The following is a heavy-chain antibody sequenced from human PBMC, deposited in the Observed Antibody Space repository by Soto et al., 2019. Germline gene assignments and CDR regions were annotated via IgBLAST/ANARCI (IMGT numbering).Heavy chain of an antibody. Sequence: WGSLRLSCAACGFTLRSYAMNWVLQAPGKGLEWVSSISSSGGSTYYADSVKGRFTISRDNSKNTLYLQMNSLRAEDTAVYYCAKVYRDPAPSYDFWSGFVYYFDYWGQGTLVTSPQ. D-gene: IGHD3-3*01. V-gene: IGHV3-23*01. CDR1: GFTLRSYA. CDR2: ISSSGGST. CDR3: AKVYRDPAPSYDFWSGFVYYFDY. J-gene: IGHJ4*02.